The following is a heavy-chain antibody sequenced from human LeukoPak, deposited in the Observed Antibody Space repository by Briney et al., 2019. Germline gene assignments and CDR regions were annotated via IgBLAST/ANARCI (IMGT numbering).Heavy chain of an antibody. CDR2: IYHSGGT. CDR1: GYSISSGYY. V-gene: IGHV4-38-2*01. CDR3: ARLLDYYGSGSYPFGDAFDI. J-gene: IGHJ3*02. D-gene: IGHD3-10*01. Sequence: SETLSLTCAVSGYSISSGYYWGWIRQPPGKGLEWIGSIYHSGGTYYNPSLKSRVTISVDTSKNQFSLKLSSVTAADTAVYYCARLLDYYGSGSYPFGDAFDIWGQGTMVTVSS.